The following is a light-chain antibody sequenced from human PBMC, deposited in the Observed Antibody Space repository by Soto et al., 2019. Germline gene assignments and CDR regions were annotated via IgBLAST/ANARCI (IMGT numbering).Light chain of an antibody. J-gene: IGKJ4*01. V-gene: IGKV1-39*01. Sequence: DIPMTQSPSSLSASVGDRVTITCRASQSISNYLNWYQHKLGKAPKLLIYAASSLQSGVPSRFSGRGSGTDFTLTISSLQPEDFATYYCQQSYSAPPTFGGGTKVQIK. CDR3: QQSYSAPPT. CDR1: QSISNY. CDR2: AAS.